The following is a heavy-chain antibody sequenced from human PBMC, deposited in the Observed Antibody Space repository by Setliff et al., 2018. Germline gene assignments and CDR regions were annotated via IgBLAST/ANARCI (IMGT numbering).Heavy chain of an antibody. J-gene: IGHJ5*02. V-gene: IGHV3-30*02. Sequence: GGSLRLSCVASGFAFSTYGMHWVRQAPGKGLEWVAFIRYDGSYKYYEDSVKGRFTISRDNSENTLDLLMNSLRGEDTASYYCARDPNGDYVGAFDPWGQGILVTVSS. CDR2: IRYDGSYK. CDR3: ARDPNGDYVGAFDP. CDR1: GFAFSTYG. D-gene: IGHD4-17*01.